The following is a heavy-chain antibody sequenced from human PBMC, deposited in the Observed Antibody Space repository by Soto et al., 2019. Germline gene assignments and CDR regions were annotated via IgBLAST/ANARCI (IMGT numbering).Heavy chain of an antibody. Sequence: GGSLRLSCAASGFTFSSYAMHWVRQAPGKGLEWVAVISYDGSNKYYADSVKGRFTISRDNSKNTLYLQMNSLRAEDTAVYYCARAEDDIVVVVAAIGYFDYWGQGTLVTVSS. CDR3: ARAEDDIVVVVAAIGYFDY. CDR1: GFTFSSYA. CDR2: ISYDGSNK. J-gene: IGHJ4*02. D-gene: IGHD2-15*01. V-gene: IGHV3-30-3*01.